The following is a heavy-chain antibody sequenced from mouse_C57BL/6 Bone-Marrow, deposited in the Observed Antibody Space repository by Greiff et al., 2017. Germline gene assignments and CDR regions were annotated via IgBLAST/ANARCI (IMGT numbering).Heavy chain of an antibody. CDR3: ERRGKNEGKDLDD. CDR2: IHPYNDDP. V-gene: IGHV1-47*01. J-gene: IGHJ4*01. CDR1: GYTFTTYP. Sequence: QVQLQQSGAELVKPGASVKMSCKASGYTFTTYPIEWMKQNPGKSLEWIGNIHPYNDDPKYNAKFQGKATLTVEKSSSTAYLELSRLTSDDSAVYDGERRGKNEGKDLDDWGQGTTVTVSS.